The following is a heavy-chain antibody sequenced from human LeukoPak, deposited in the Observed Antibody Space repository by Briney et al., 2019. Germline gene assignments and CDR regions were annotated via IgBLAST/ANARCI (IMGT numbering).Heavy chain of an antibody. CDR3: AKDGQQWLDYMDV. J-gene: IGHJ6*03. V-gene: IGHV3-30*02. CDR1: GFTFSSYG. D-gene: IGHD6-19*01. Sequence: PGGSLRLPCAASGFTFSSYGMHWVRQAPGKGLEWVAFIRYDGSNKYYADSVKGRFTISRDNSKNTLYLQMNSLRAEDTAVYYCAKDGQQWLDYMDVWGKGTTVTISS. CDR2: IRYDGSNK.